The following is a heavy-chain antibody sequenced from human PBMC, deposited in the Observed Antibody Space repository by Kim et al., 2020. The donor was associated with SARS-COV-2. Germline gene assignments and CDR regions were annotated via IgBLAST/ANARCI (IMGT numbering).Heavy chain of an antibody. Sequence: SNPPLKRRVTISVDTSKNQFSLKLSSVTAADTAVYYCARHVRVVPAAIRSWGQGTLVTVSS. J-gene: IGHJ5*02. CDR3: ARHVRVVPAAIRS. D-gene: IGHD2-2*02. V-gene: IGHV4-39*01.